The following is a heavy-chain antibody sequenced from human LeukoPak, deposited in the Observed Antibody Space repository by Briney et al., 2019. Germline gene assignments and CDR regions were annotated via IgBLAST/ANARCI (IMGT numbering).Heavy chain of an antibody. D-gene: IGHD5-24*01. CDR1: GGSMSSYY. CDR2: IYYSGST. Sequence: PSETLSLTCTVSGGSMSSYYWSWIRQPPGKGVEWIGYIYYSGSTNYNPSLKSRVTISVDTSKNQSSLKLTSVTAADTAVYYCARDRWRLQPDYWGQGILVTVSS. V-gene: IGHV4-59*01. J-gene: IGHJ4*02. CDR3: ARDRWRLQPDY.